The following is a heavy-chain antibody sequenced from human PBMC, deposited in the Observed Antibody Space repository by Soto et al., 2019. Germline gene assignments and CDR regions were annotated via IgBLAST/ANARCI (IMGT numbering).Heavy chain of an antibody. CDR2: FDPEDVET. V-gene: IGHV1-24*01. J-gene: IGHJ4*02. Sequence: GASVKVSCKVSGYTRTELSMHWVRQAPGKGLEWMGGFDPEDVETIYAQKFQGRVAMTEDTSTDTAYMELSSLSSEDTAVYYCATDFSYSSSDYWGQGTLVTVSS. D-gene: IGHD6-6*01. CDR3: ATDFSYSSSDY. CDR1: GYTRTELS.